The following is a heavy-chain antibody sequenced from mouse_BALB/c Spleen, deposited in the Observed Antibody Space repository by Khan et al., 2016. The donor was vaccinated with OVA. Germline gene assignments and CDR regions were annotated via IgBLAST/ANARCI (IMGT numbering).Heavy chain of an antibody. CDR3: ARSIMAK. CDR2: ILYSGST. J-gene: IGHJ2*01. Sequence: EVQLQESGPGLVTPSQSLSLTCTVTGYSITSDYAWNWIRQFPGHNLEWMGYILYSGSTISNPSLKSRISITLDTSKNQFFLQLNSVTTEDTATYYSARSIMAKWGQGTTLTVSS. CDR1: GYSITSDYA. V-gene: IGHV3-2*02.